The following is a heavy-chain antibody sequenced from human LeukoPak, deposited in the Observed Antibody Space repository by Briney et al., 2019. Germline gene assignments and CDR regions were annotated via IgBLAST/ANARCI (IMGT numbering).Heavy chain of an antibody. D-gene: IGHD4-11*01. CDR3: TQSKYY. Sequence: GGSLRLSCADSGFTFDRYWMHWVRQPPGKGLSWVSHITTDGSGTSYADSVKGRFTISRDNSKNTLYLQMNSLRAEDTAVYHCTQSKYYWGQGTLVTVSS. V-gene: IGHV3-74*01. J-gene: IGHJ4*02. CDR1: GFTFDRYW. CDR2: ITTDGSGT.